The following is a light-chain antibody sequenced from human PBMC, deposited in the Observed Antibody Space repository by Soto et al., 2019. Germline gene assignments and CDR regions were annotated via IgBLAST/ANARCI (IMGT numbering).Light chain of an antibody. J-gene: IGKJ2*01. CDR3: QQYSMEST. Sequence: DVEMTQSPSTLPTSIGDRVTINCRASQNVSNWLAGYQQKPGKAPKLLIYNATRLESGVPSRFSASGAGAAFILTSNSLQTVWCANYVCQQYSMESTFGQGTKLEIK. V-gene: IGKV1-5*03. CDR2: NAT. CDR1: QNVSNW.